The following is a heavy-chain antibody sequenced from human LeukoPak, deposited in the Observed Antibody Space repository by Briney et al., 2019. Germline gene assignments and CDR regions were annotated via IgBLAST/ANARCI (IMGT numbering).Heavy chain of an antibody. CDR3: ARDTFGTSRPIEY. V-gene: IGHV1-3*01. CDR1: GYTFSSYV. CDR2: INAGTGNT. D-gene: IGHD2/OR15-2a*01. J-gene: IGHJ4*02. Sequence: ASVKVSCKASGYTFSSYVVHWVRQAPGQSLEWMGWINAGTGNTEYAQKFQGRVTITRDTSASTAYMELNSLRYEDTAVYYCARDTFGTSRPIEYWGQGTLVTVSS.